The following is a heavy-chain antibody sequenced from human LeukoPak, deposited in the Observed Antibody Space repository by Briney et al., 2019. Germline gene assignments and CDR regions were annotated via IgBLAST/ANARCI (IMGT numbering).Heavy chain of an antibody. V-gene: IGHV3-11*03. D-gene: IGHD3-10*01. CDR3: ARSGQCDS. CDR2: ISSRTSTYT. J-gene: IGHJ4*02. Sequence: PGGSLRLSCAASGFTFSDYYMSWIRQAPGKGPQWVSYISSRTSTYTAYADSVKGRFTISRDNAKNSLFLQMNTLRADDTAVYYCARSGQCDSWGQGTLVTVSS. CDR1: GFTFSDYY.